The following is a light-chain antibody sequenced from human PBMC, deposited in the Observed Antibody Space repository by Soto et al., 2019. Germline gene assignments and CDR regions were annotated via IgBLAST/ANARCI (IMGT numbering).Light chain of an antibody. Sequence: QSALTQPPSASGSPGQAVTISCTGTKNDIGVYDFVSWYQHHPGKAPRLIIYEVVQRPSGVPDRFSGSKSGNTASLTVSGLPAADEADYFCKSYAGSKTYVFGSGTKLTVL. CDR2: EVV. CDR3: KSYAGSKTYV. J-gene: IGLJ1*01. V-gene: IGLV2-8*01. CDR1: KNDIGVYDF.